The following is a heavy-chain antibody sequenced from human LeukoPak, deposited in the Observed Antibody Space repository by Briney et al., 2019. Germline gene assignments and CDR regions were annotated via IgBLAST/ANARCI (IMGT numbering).Heavy chain of an antibody. Sequence: ASVKVSCKASGGTFSSYAISWVRQAPGQGLEWMGGIIPIFGTANYAQKFQGRVTITADESTSTAYMELSSLRSEDTAVYYCARILDYYDSSANDAFDIWGQGTMVTVSS. CDR3: ARILDYYDSSANDAFDI. CDR1: GGTFSSYA. J-gene: IGHJ3*02. D-gene: IGHD3-22*01. V-gene: IGHV1-69*13. CDR2: IIPIFGTA.